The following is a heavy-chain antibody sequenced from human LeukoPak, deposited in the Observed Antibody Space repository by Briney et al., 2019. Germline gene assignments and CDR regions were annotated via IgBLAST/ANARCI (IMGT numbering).Heavy chain of an antibody. Sequence: SVKVSCKASGGTFSSYTISWVRQAPGQGLEWMGRIIPILGIANYAQKFQGRVTITADKSTSTAYMELSSLRSEDTAVYYCARDTGDGYNNSPFDYWGQGSLASVSS. J-gene: IGHJ4*02. D-gene: IGHD5-24*01. V-gene: IGHV1-69*04. CDR2: IIPILGIA. CDR3: ARDTGDGYNNSPFDY. CDR1: GGTFSSYT.